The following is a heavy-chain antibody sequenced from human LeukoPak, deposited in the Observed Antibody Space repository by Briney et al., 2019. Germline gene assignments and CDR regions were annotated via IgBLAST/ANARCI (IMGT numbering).Heavy chain of an antibody. Sequence: PSKTLSLTCTVSGGSISSYYWSWIRQPPGKGLEWIGYIYYSGSTNYNPSLKSRVTISVDTSKNQFSLKLSSVTAADTAVYYCARQVGVAGYFDYWGQGTLVTVSS. D-gene: IGHD6-19*01. CDR3: ARQVGVAGYFDY. CDR2: IYYSGST. V-gene: IGHV4-59*08. CDR1: GGSISSYY. J-gene: IGHJ4*02.